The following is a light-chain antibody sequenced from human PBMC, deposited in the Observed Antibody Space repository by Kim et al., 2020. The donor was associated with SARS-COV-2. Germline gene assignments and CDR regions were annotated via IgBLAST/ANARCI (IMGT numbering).Light chain of an antibody. CDR2: WAS. J-gene: IGKJ1*01. V-gene: IGKV4-1*01. CDR1: QSVLYSSNNKNY. Sequence: ATINCKSSQSVLYSSNNKNYLTWYQQKSGQPPKLLIYWASTREFGVPDRFSGSGSGTYFTLTISSLQAEDVAVYYCQQYSITPWTFGQGTKVDIK. CDR3: QQYSITPWT.